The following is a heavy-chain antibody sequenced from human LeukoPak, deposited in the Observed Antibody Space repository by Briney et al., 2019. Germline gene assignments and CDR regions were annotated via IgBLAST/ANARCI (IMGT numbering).Heavy chain of an antibody. V-gene: IGHV3-53*01. Sequence: PGGSLRLSCAASGFTVSNSYMTWVRQAPGKGLEWVSFIYPAGTTSYADSVKGRFTIPRDSSTNTLHLQMNSLRADDTAVYYCAREQAYWFGPWSQGSLVTVSS. CDR2: IYPAGTT. CDR3: AREQAYWFGP. D-gene: IGHD2-21*01. CDR1: GFTVSNSY. J-gene: IGHJ5*02.